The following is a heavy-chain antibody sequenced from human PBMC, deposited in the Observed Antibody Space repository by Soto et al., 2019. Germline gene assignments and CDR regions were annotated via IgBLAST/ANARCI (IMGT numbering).Heavy chain of an antibody. CDR3: ARDPPRLGYCSGGSCSSG. CDR1: GGSISSSNW. V-gene: IGHV4-4*02. CDR2: IYHSGST. D-gene: IGHD2-15*01. J-gene: IGHJ4*02. Sequence: QVQLQESGPGLVKPSGTLSLTCAVSGGSISSSNWWSWVRQPPGKGLEWIGEIYHSGSTNYNPSLKRRVTISVDKSKNQFSLKLRSVTAADTAVYYCARDPPRLGYCSGGSCSSGWGQGTLVTVSS.